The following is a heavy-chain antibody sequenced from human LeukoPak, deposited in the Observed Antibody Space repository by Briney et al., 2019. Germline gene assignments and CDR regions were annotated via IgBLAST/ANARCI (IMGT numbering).Heavy chain of an antibody. J-gene: IGHJ4*01. Sequence: PSETLSLTCAVSGYSISSGYYWGWIRQPPGKGLEWIGSIYHSGSTYYNPSPKSRVTISVDTSKNQFSLKLSSVTSADTAVYYCARQGDYGDYWGQGTLVTVSS. V-gene: IGHV4-38-2*01. CDR1: GYSISSGYY. CDR2: IYHSGST. CDR3: ARQGDYGDY.